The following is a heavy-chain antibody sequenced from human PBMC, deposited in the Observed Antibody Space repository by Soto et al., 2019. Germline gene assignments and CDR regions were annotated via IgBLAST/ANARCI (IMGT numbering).Heavy chain of an antibody. CDR3: AATRLGY. Sequence: EVQLVESGGGLVQPGGSLRLSCAASGFTVSSNYMSWVRQAPGKGLEWVSVIYSGGSTYYADSVKGRFTIYRHNSKNTLYFQMNSLTAEDTAVYYCAATRLGYWGQGTLVTVSS. J-gene: IGHJ4*02. CDR1: GFTVSSNY. CDR2: IYSGGST. V-gene: IGHV3-53*04. D-gene: IGHD5-12*01.